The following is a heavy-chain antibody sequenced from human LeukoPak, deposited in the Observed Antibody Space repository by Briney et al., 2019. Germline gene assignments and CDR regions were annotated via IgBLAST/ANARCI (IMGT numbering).Heavy chain of an antibody. CDR1: GFTFSSYW. V-gene: IGHV3-7*01. CDR3: ARDLRYDYVWGSYRQGFDY. Sequence: GGSLRLSCAASGFTFSSYWMSWVRQAPGKGLEWVANIKQDGSEKYYVDSVKGRFTISRDNAKNSLYLQMNSLRAEDTAVYYCARDLRYDYVWGSYRQGFDYWDQGTLVTVSS. CDR2: IKQDGSEK. J-gene: IGHJ4*02. D-gene: IGHD3-16*02.